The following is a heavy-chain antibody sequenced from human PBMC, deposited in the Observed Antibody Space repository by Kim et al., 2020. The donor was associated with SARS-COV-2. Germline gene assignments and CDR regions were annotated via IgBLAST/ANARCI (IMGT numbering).Heavy chain of an antibody. V-gene: IGHV3-23*01. J-gene: IGHJ3*02. D-gene: IGHD3-22*01. Sequence: KGPFTISRDNSKNTLYLQMNSLRAEDAALYYCAKFSYDTSGYSPGGAFDIWGQGTMVTVSS. CDR3: AKFSYDTSGYSPGGAFDI.